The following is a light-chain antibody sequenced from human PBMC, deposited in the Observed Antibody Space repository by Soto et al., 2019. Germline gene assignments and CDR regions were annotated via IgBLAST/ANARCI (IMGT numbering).Light chain of an antibody. Sequence: QSVLTQPPSVSGATGQRVTISCTGSSSNIGAGYDVHWYQQLPGTAPKLLIHGNNNRPSGVPDRFFGSKSGTSASLAITGLQTEDEADYYCQSYDSGLSGSLFGGGTKVTVL. J-gene: IGLJ2*01. CDR3: QSYDSGLSGSL. V-gene: IGLV1-40*01. CDR1: SSNIGAGYD. CDR2: GNN.